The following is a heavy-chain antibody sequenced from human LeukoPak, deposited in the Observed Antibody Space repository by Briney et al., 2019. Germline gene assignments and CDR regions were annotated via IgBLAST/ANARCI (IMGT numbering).Heavy chain of an antibody. J-gene: IGHJ5*02. CDR2: IYYSGST. Sequence: PSETLSLTCTVSGRSISSSSYYWGWIRQPPGKGLEWIGSIYYSGSTYYNPSLKSRVTISVDTSKNQFSLKLNSVTAADTAVYYCARDYGTTVTTAFDPWGQGILVTVSS. CDR3: ARDYGTTVTTAFDP. V-gene: IGHV4-39*02. D-gene: IGHD4-17*01. CDR1: GRSISSSSYY.